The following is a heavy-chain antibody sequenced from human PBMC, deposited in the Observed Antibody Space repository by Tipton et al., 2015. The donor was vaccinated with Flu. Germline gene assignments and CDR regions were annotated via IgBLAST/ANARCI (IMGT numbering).Heavy chain of an antibody. CDR1: GYTFTNYG. D-gene: IGHD1-26*01. J-gene: IGHJ5*02. Sequence: QVQLVQSGAEVKKPGASVKVSCKTSGYTFTNYGVTWVRQAPGQGLEWMGWISGYNRKTNYAQKLQGRVIMTTDLSTTTAYMELRNLQYDDTAIYYCARDRPDGRSPGEWFDPCGHGTLVTVSS. CDR3: ARDRPDGRSPGEWFDP. CDR2: ISGYNRKT. V-gene: IGHV1-18*01.